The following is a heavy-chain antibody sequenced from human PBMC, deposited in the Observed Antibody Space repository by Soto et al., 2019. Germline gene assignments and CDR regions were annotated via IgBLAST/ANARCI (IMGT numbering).Heavy chain of an antibody. J-gene: IGHJ4*02. CDR2: IKSKTDGGTA. CDR3: TTGIYYDILTGHHNVAY. CDR1: GFNLSHPW. V-gene: IGHV3-15*01. D-gene: IGHD3-9*01. Sequence: GGSLRLSCVASGFNLSHPWMTWVRQAAGKGLEWVGRIKSKTDGGTADYAAPVKGRATISRDDSKNTVYLQMNSLKTEDTAVYYCTTGIYYDILTGHHNVAYWGQGVLVSVSS.